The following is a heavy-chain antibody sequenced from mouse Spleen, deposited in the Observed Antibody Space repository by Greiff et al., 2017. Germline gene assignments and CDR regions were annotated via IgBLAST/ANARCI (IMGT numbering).Heavy chain of an antibody. J-gene: IGHJ4*01. Sequence: QVQLQQSGAELARPGASVKLSCKASGYTFTSYGISWVKQRTGQGLEWIGEIYPRSGNTYYNEKFKGKATLTADKSSSTAYMELRSLTSEDSAVYFCAREGAYGALDAMDYWGQGTSVTVSS. CDR2: IYPRSGNT. CDR3: AREGAYGALDAMDY. CDR1: GYTFTSYG. V-gene: IGHV1-81*01. D-gene: IGHD1-1*02.